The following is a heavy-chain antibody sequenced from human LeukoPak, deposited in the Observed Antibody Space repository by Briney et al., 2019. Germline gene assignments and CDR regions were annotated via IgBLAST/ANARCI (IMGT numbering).Heavy chain of an antibody. D-gene: IGHD6-19*01. Sequence: PSGTLRLSCAASGFTFSSYSMNWVRQAPGKGLEGVSSISSSSSYIYYADSVKGRFTISRDNAKNSLYLQMNSLRAEDTAVYYCARGLIAVAGYSNYWGQGTLVTVSS. J-gene: IGHJ4*02. CDR2: ISSSSSYI. V-gene: IGHV3-21*01. CDR3: ARGLIAVAGYSNY. CDR1: GFTFSSYS.